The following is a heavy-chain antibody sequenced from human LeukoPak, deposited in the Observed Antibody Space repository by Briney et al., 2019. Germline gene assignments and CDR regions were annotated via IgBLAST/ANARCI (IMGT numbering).Heavy chain of an antibody. CDR3: ARDYTDPRFGELYGFDP. J-gene: IGHJ5*02. V-gene: IGHV4-34*01. CDR2: INHSGST. D-gene: IGHD3-10*01. Sequence: PSETLSLTCAVYGGSFSGYYWSWIRQPPGKGLEWIGEINHSGSTNYNPSLKSRVTMSVDTSKNQFSLKLSSVTAADTAVYYCARDYTDPRFGELYGFDPWGQGTLVTVSS. CDR1: GGSFSGYY.